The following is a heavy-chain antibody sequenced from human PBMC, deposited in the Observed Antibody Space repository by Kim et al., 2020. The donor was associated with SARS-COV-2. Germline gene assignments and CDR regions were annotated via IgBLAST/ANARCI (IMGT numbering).Heavy chain of an antibody. Sequence: SETLSLTCTVSGGSISSYYWSWIRQPPGKGLEWIGYIYYSGSTNYNPSLTSRVTISVDTSKNQFSLKLSSVTAADTAVYYCARVTNRGYYYYYYYMDVWGQGTTVTVSS. J-gene: IGHJ6*03. CDR1: GGSISSYY. CDR2: IYYSGST. V-gene: IGHV4-59*01. CDR3: ARVTNRGYYYYYYYMDV. D-gene: IGHD3-16*01.